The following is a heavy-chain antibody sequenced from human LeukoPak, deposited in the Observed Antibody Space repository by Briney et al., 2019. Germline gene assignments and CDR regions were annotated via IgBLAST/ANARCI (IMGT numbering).Heavy chain of an antibody. CDR1: GFTFSAYW. V-gene: IGHV3-74*01. CDR2: LNTDGSDT. J-gene: IGHJ2*01. D-gene: IGHD6-19*01. CDR3: ARPEAVAWSFDL. Sequence: GGSLRLSCAASGFTFSAYWMHWVRQDPGNGLVWVSRLNTDGSDTRYADSVQGRFTISRDNAKNTLYLQMNSLRAEDTAVYYCARPEAVAWSFDLWGRGTLVTVSS.